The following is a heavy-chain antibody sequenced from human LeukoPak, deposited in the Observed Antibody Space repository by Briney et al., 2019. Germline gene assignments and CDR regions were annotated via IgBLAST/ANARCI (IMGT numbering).Heavy chain of an antibody. J-gene: IGHJ1*01. Sequence: PGGSLRLSCAASGFTFSSYAMSWVRQAPGKGLEWVSAISGSGGSTYYGDSVKGRFTITRDNPKNTLYLQMNSLRAEDTAVYYCPTMSASSGWTAEYFQHWGQRTLVTVSS. CDR1: GFTFSSYA. V-gene: IGHV3-23*01. CDR3: PTMSASSGWTAEYFQH. CDR2: ISGSGGST. D-gene: IGHD6-19*01.